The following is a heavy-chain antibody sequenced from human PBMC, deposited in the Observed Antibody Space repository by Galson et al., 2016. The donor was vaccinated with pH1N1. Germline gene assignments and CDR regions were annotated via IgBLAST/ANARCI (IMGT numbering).Heavy chain of an antibody. V-gene: IGHV5-51*01. CDR3: ARRSAVAGVDY. D-gene: IGHD6-19*01. Sequence: QSGAEVKKPGESLKISCQGSGYSFSSHWIGWVRQMPGKGLEWMGIIYPGDSDTKYSPSFQGQVTFSADKSSNTAYVQWNSLKTSDTAMYFCARRSAVAGVDYWGKGTTVTVSS. CDR1: GYSFSSHW. J-gene: IGHJ6*04. CDR2: IYPGDSDT.